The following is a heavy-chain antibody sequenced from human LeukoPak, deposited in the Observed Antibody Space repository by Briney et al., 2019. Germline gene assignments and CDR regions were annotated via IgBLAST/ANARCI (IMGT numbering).Heavy chain of an antibody. J-gene: IGHJ4*02. CDR2: ISGGGDIT. Sequence: GGSLRLSCAASGFNFANHAMSWVRQAAGKGLEWVSAISGGGDITYYADSVKGRFTISRDNSKDTLFLQMHSLRPGDTAVYYCVREDTPATANYWGQGTLVTISS. V-gene: IGHV3-23*01. CDR1: GFNFANHA. CDR3: VREDTPATANY. D-gene: IGHD2-21*02.